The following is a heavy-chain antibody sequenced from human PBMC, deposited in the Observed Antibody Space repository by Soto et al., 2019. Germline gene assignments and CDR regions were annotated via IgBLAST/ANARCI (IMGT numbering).Heavy chain of an antibody. CDR1: GCSISRSA. CDR2: IAYDGSNR. Sequence: QVQLVESGGGVVQPGRSLSLSCAASGCSISRSAMHWVRQAPGKGLEWVAVIAYDGSNRWYADSAKGRFTISRDNSKSTVYLQMSSLRGEDTAVYYCARDLQAGTDNVNWFAPWGQGTLVTVSS. V-gene: IGHV3-30*04. CDR3: ARDLQAGTDNVNWFAP. J-gene: IGHJ5*02. D-gene: IGHD6-19*01.